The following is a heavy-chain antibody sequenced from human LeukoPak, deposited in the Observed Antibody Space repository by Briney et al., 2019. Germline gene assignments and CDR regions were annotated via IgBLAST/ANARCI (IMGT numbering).Heavy chain of an antibody. V-gene: IGHV3-23*01. D-gene: IGHD3-10*01. CDR1: GFTFSICA. Sequence: GGSLRLSCAASGFTFSICAMNWVRQAPGKGLEWVSGISGSGSSTYYADSVKGRFTISRDSSKNTVYLQMNSLRAEDTAKYYCAKADGSYKTLIDYWGQGTLVTVSS. J-gene: IGHJ4*02. CDR2: ISGSGSST. CDR3: AKADGSYKTLIDY.